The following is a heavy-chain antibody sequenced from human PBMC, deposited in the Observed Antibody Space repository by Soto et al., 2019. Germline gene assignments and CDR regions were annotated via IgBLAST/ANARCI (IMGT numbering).Heavy chain of an antibody. V-gene: IGHV3-23*01. J-gene: IGHJ6*02. CDR2: LSASGDRT. CDR1: GFSFNRFG. Sequence: EVQLLASGGGLVQAGGSLRLSCVASGFSFNRFGMSWVRQAPGKGLEWVSALSASGDRTYYADSVKGRFTISRDNSKNTVYLDMNGLRAEDAAAYYCAKDLDIVLETADPDYYYYGLDVWGQGATVTVSS. CDR3: AKDLDIVLETADPDYYYYGLDV. D-gene: IGHD2-2*03.